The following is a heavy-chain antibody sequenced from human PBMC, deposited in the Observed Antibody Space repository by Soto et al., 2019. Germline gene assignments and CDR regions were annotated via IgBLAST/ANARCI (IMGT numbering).Heavy chain of an antibody. Sequence: PSETLSLTCSASGVSLSDAGPYWGRIRRSPGRGLEWLAYNTNNGNSFYDPSLKRRLTESISPSRNQFPLKLASGTAAATAMYYCARTTARSDFHVVLHFFDLWGQGTQVTVSS. CDR1: GVSLSDAGPY. V-gene: IGHV4-30-4*01. J-gene: IGHJ4*02. CDR3: ARTTARSDFHVVLHFFDL. CDR2: NTNNGNS. D-gene: IGHD3-3*02.